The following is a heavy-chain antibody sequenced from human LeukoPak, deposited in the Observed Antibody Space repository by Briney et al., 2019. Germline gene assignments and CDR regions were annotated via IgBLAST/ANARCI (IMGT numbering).Heavy chain of an antibody. Sequence: SETLSLTCTVSGGSISSHYWSWIRQPPGKGLEWIGYIYYSGSTNYNPSLKSRVTISVDTSKNQFSLKLSSVTAADTAVYYCARDLLGIFDPWGQGTLVTVSS. CDR3: ARDLLGIFDP. V-gene: IGHV4-59*11. J-gene: IGHJ5*02. CDR2: IYYSGST. D-gene: IGHD2-15*01. CDR1: GGSISSHY.